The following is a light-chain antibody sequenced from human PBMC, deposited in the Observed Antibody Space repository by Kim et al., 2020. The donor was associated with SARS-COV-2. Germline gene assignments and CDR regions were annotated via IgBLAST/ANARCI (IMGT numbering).Light chain of an antibody. Sequence: ASVGDRVTITCRASQSIYSYLAWYQQKPGNVPKILIYKASTLESGVPPRFSGSESGTEFTLTISSLQPDDFATYYCQQFYTYPITFGQGTRLEIK. V-gene: IGKV1-5*03. CDR2: KAS. CDR1: QSIYSY. CDR3: QQFYTYPIT. J-gene: IGKJ5*01.